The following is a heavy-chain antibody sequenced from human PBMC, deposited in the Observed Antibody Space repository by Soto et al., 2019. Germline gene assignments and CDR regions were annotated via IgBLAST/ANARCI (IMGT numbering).Heavy chain of an antibody. CDR3: AKRGPGDGCHFDY. CDR2: ISYDGSNK. V-gene: IGHV3-30*18. Sequence: QVQLVKSGGGVVQPGRSLRLSCAASGFTFSSYGVHWGRQAPGKGLEWVAVISYDGSNKYYADSVKGRFTISRDNSKNTLYMQMNRLRAEDTAVYYCAKRGPGDGCHFDYWGQGTLVTVSS. D-gene: IGHD6-19*01. J-gene: IGHJ4*02. CDR1: GFTFSSYG.